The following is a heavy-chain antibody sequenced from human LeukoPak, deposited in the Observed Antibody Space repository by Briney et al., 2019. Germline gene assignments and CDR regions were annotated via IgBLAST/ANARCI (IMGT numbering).Heavy chain of an antibody. V-gene: IGHV4-59*01. J-gene: IGHJ3*02. D-gene: IGHD6-25*01. Sequence: SETLSLTCTVSGGSISSYFWSWIQQPPGKGLEWIGYIYYSGSTNYNPSLKSRVTISVDTSKNQFSLKLSSVTAADTAVYYCASARLGSGLEGAFDIWGQGTMVTASS. CDR2: IYYSGST. CDR1: GGSISSYF. CDR3: ASARLGSGLEGAFDI.